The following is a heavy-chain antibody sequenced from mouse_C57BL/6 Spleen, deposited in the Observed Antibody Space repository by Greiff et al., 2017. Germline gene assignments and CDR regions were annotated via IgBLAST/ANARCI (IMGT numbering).Heavy chain of an antibody. V-gene: IGHV1-9*01. CDR1: GYTFTGYW. D-gene: IGHD2-4*01. CDR2: ILPGSGCT. Sequence: QVQLKESGAELMKPGASVKLSCKATGYTFTGYWIEWVKQRPGHGLEWIGEILPGSGCTNYNEKFKGKATFTADTSSNTAYMQLSSLTTEDSAIYYCARRRGYDYDVVYYAMDYWGQGTSVTVSS. J-gene: IGHJ4*01. CDR3: ARRRGYDYDVVYYAMDY.